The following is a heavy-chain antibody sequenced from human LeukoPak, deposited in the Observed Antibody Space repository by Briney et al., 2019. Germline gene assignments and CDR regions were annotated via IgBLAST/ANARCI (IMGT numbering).Heavy chain of an antibody. CDR1: GFTFSSYA. V-gene: IGHV3-64D*09. D-gene: IGHD3-3*01. Sequence: GGSLRLSCSASGFTFSSYAMHWVRQAPGKGLEYVSAISSNGGSTYYADSVKGRFTISRDNSKNTLYLQMSSLKAEDTAVYYCVKGLRFLEWVNWYFDLWGRGTLVTVSS. J-gene: IGHJ2*01. CDR2: ISSNGGST. CDR3: VKGLRFLEWVNWYFDL.